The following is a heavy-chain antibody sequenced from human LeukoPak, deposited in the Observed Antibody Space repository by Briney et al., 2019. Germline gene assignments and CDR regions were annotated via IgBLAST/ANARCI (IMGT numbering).Heavy chain of an antibody. CDR1: GFIFSSHA. D-gene: IGHD3/OR15-3a*01. Sequence: GGSLRLSCAASGFIFSSHAMTWVRQAPGKGLEWVSTFSSDTGGRTFYVGSVKGRFTISRNNYKNTLYLQMNNLRAEDTAVYYCAEAGDWSHYYGMDVWGQGTTVTVSS. V-gene: IGHV3-23*01. CDR2: FSSDTGGRT. CDR3: AEAGDWSHYYGMDV. J-gene: IGHJ6*02.